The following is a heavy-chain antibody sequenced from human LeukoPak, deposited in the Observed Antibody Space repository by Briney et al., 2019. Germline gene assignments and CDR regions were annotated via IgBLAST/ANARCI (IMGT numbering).Heavy chain of an antibody. J-gene: IGHJ6*02. D-gene: IGHD1-20*01. CDR1: GFTFSSYS. CDR3: ARDRITGTTPEWTRAFYYYGMDV. Sequence: GGSLRLSCAASGFTFSSYSMNWVRQAPGKGLEWVSSISSSSSYIYYADSVKGRFTISRDNAKNSLYLQMNSLRAEDTAVYYCARDRITGTTPEWTRAFYYYGMDVWGQGTTVTVSS. V-gene: IGHV3-21*01. CDR2: ISSSSSYI.